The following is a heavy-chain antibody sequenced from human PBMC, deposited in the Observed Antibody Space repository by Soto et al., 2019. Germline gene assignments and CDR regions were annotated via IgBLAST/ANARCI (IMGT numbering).Heavy chain of an antibody. V-gene: IGHV4-61*08. J-gene: IGHJ4*02. CDR3: ARSGAGSGWL. CDR1: GDSVSSLGYY. CDR2: VAYSGST. Sequence: QVQLQASGPGLVKPSETLSLTCTVSGDSVSSLGYYWSWNRQPPGKALEWIAFVAYSGSTSYNPSLTSRVTISRDTSRNQFSMNLTSLTAADTAVYYCARSGAGSGWLGGQGTLVTVSS. D-gene: IGHD6-19*01.